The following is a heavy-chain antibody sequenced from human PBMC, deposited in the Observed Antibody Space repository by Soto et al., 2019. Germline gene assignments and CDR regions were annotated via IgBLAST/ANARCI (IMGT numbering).Heavy chain of an antibody. CDR1: GFTFSSYA. V-gene: IGHV3-23*01. Sequence: EVQLLESGGGLVQPGGSLRLSCAASGFTFSSYAMSWVRQAPGKGLEWVSAISGSGFSTYYADSVKGRFTISRDNSKNTLYLQMNSLRAEDTAIYYCAKGANVDTAMVSGWFDPWGQGTLVTVSS. D-gene: IGHD5-18*01. CDR3: AKGANVDTAMVSGWFDP. J-gene: IGHJ5*02. CDR2: ISGSGFST.